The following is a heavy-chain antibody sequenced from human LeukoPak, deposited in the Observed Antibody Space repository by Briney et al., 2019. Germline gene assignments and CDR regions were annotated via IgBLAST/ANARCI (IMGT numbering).Heavy chain of an antibody. CDR1: GYTFTSYA. V-gene: IGHV1-3*01. CDR3: ARANTMVRGVIPYFDY. CDR2: INAGNGNT. J-gene: IGHJ4*02. D-gene: IGHD3-10*01. Sequence: ASVKVSCKASGYTFTSYAMHWVRQAPGRRLEWMGWINAGNGNTKYSQKFQGRVTITRDTSASTAYMELSSLRSEDTAVYYCARANTMVRGVIPYFDYWGQGTLVTVSS.